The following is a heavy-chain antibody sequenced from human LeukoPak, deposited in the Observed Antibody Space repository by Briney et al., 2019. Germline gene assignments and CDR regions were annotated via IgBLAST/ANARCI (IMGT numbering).Heavy chain of an antibody. D-gene: IGHD3-22*01. J-gene: IGHJ5*02. CDR3: ARADRRSGYPNWFDP. CDR2: INTNTGNP. CDR1: GYTFTNYA. Sequence: ASVKVSCKASGYTFTNYAMNWVRRAPGQGLEWMGWINTNTGNPTYAQGFTGRFVFSLDTSVSTAYLQISSLEAEDTAVYYCARADRRSGYPNWFDPWGQGTLVTVSS. V-gene: IGHV7-4-1*02.